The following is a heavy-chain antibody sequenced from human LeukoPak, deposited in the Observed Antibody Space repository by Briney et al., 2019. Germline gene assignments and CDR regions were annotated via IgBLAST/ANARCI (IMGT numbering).Heavy chain of an antibody. Sequence: GGSLRLSCAASGFTFNTYWMSWVRQAPGKGLEWVGNIKQDGSEKNYMDSVKGRFTISRDNAKNSLYLQMNSLRAEDTAVYYCARDSATKVRGPVIGSTDFWGQGTLVTVSS. D-gene: IGHD3-10*01. CDR1: GFTFNTYW. CDR3: ARDSATKVRGPVIGSTDF. CDR2: IKQDGSEK. J-gene: IGHJ4*02. V-gene: IGHV3-7*01.